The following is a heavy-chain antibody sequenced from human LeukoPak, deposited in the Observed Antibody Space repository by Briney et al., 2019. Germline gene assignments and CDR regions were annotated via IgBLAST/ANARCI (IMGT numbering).Heavy chain of an antibody. CDR1: GFTFNSYA. D-gene: IGHD1-14*01. CDR3: AKVLTGSQDY. Sequence: GGSLRLSCAASGFTFNSYALSWVRQAPGKGLEWVSTIGGGGENTYYADSVKGRFTISRDSSKNTVYLHMKSLRAEDTAVYFCAKVLTGSQDYWGQGTLVTVTS. V-gene: IGHV3-23*01. J-gene: IGHJ4*02. CDR2: IGGGGENT.